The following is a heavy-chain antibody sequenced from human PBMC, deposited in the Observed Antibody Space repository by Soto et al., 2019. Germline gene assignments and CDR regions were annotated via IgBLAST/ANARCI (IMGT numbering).Heavy chain of an antibody. Sequence: QVQLVESGGGVVRPGTSLRLSCAATGFSFSAHGMHWVRQAPGKGLEWLAVINDGSEEGYADSVRGRFTISRDNARNILYLQMHNSRAEDSALYYRARDDLFVDNGLDHWGQGTLVTVSS. D-gene: IGHD1-1*01. CDR3: ARDDLFVDNGLDH. V-gene: IGHV3-33*01. CDR1: GFSFSAHG. CDR2: INDGSEE. J-gene: IGHJ4*02.